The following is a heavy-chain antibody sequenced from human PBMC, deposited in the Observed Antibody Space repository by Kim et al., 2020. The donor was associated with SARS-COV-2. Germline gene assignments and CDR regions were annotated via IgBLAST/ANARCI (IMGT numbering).Heavy chain of an antibody. CDR3: ATDKTPLAYCGGDCKIPVDY. Sequence: ASVKVSCKASGYTFTSYAMHWVRQAPGQRLEWMGWINAGNGNTKYSQKFQGRVTITRDTSASTAYMELSSLRSEDTAVYYCATDKTPLAYCGGDCKIPVDYWGQGTLVTVSS. J-gene: IGHJ4*02. V-gene: IGHV1-3*01. CDR2: INAGNGNT. D-gene: IGHD2-21*01. CDR1: GYTFTSYA.